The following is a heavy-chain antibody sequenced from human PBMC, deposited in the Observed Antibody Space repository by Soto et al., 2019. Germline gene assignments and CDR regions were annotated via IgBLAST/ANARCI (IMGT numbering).Heavy chain of an antibody. V-gene: IGHV1-46*01. CDR3: ASSPRVRNPLPADY. CDR1: GYTFTSYY. CDR2: INPSGGST. D-gene: IGHD6-25*01. Sequence: ASVKVSCKASGYTFTSYYMHWVRQAPGQGLEWMGIINPSGGSTSYAQKFQGRVTMTRDTSTSTVYMELNSLRVEDTAMYYCASSPRVRNPLPADYWGQGTPVTVSS. J-gene: IGHJ4*02.